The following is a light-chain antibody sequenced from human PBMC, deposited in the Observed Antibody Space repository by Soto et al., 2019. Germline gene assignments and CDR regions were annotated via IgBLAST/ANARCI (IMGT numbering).Light chain of an antibody. CDR2: GAS. CDR1: QSVSSSD. V-gene: IGKV3-20*01. CDR3: QQYGRSPPSWT. J-gene: IGKJ1*01. Sequence: ETVLTQSPGTLSLFPGERATLSCRASQSVSSSDLAWYQQKPGQAPRLLIYGASRRATGIPDRFSGSGSGTDFTLTISRLEPEDFAVYYCQQYGRSPPSWTFGQGTKVEIK.